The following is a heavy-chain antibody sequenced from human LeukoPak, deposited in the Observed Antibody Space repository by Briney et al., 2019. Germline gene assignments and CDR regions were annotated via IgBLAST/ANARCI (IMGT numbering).Heavy chain of an antibody. CDR2: IWYDGSNK. CDR1: GFTFRSYG. CDR3: AKSSGSYPYYFDY. V-gene: IGHV3-33*06. J-gene: IGHJ4*02. D-gene: IGHD1-26*01. Sequence: GGSLRLSCAASGFTFRSYGMHWVRQAPGKGLEWVAVIWYDGSNKYYADSVKGRFTISRDNSKNTLYVQMNSLRAEDTAVYYCAKSSGSYPYYFDYWGQGTLVTVSS.